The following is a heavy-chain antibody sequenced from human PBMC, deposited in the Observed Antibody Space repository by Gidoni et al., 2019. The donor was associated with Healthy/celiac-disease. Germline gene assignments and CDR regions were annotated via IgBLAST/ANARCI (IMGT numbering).Heavy chain of an antibody. V-gene: IGHV4-4*02. J-gene: IGHJ4*02. D-gene: IGHD6-13*01. CDR3: ARGAGYSSSWYPPHFDY. CDR2: IYNSGST. Sequence: QVQLQESGPGLVKPSGTLSLTCAVSGGSISSSNWWSWVRQPPGKGLEWIGEIYNSGSTNYNPPLKSRVTISVDKSKNQCSLKLSSVTAADTAVYYCARGAGYSSSWYPPHFDYWGQGTLVTVSS. CDR1: GGSISSSNW.